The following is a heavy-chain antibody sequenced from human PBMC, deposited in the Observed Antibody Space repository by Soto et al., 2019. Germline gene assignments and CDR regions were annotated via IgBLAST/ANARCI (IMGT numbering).Heavy chain of an antibody. Sequence: RASVKVSCKASGGTFSSYAISWVRQAPGQGIEWMGGIIPIFGTANYAQKFQGRVTITADKSTSTAYMELSSLRSEDTAVYYCARGSPCGGDCYSGRWFDPWGQGTLVTISS. CDR2: IIPIFGTA. CDR1: GGTFSSYA. J-gene: IGHJ5*02. D-gene: IGHD2-21*02. V-gene: IGHV1-69*06. CDR3: ARGSPCGGDCYSGRWFDP.